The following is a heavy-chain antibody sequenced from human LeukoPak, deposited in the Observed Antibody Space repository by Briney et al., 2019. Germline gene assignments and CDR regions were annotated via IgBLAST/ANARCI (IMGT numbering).Heavy chain of an antibody. CDR3: ARGPLQTIPTSKIVVYYYPFDY. D-gene: IGHD3-22*01. CDR2: ISWNGGGT. CDR1: GFNFDDYG. V-gene: IGHV3-20*04. Sequence: GGSLRLSCAASGFNFDDYGMSWVRQAPGKGLEWVSGISWNGGGTGYADSVKGRFTISRENAKNSLYLQMNSLKAEDTALYYCARGPLQTIPTSKIVVYYYPFDYWGQGTLVTVSS. J-gene: IGHJ4*02.